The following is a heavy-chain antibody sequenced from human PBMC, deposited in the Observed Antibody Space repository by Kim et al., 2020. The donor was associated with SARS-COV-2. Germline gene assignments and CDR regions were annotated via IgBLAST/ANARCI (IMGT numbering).Heavy chain of an antibody. CDR3: ARDKAWGVRSMKAFDI. CDR2: IKQDGSEK. V-gene: IGHV3-7*01. CDR1: GFTFSTYW. Sequence: GGSLRLSCAASGFTFSTYWMSWVRQAPGKGLEWVANIKQDGSEKYYVDSVKGRFTISRDNAKNSLYLQMNSLRAEDTAVYCCARDKAWGVRSMKAFDIWGQGTMVTVSS. J-gene: IGHJ3*02. D-gene: IGHD3-16*01.